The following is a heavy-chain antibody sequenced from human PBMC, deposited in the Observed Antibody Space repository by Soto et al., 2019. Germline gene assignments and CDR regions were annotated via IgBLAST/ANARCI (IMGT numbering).Heavy chain of an antibody. CDR3: ARDWKGAEGFDP. J-gene: IGHJ5*02. CDR2: IGADNGDT. CDR1: GYTFSTYG. Sequence: QVQLVQSGAEVKKPGASVKVSCKASGYTFSTYGFSWVRQAPGQGLEWMGWIGADNGDTNYAQNFQGRVTMTTDTSTTESCIELRGLTAGDAAVYFGARDWKGAEGFDPWSQGSLVTVSS. D-gene: IGHD1-1*01. V-gene: IGHV1-18*01.